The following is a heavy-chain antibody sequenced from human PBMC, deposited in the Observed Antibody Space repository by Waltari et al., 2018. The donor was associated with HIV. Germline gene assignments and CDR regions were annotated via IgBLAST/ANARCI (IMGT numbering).Heavy chain of an antibody. J-gene: IGHJ4*02. CDR1: VFTCPFYW. CDR3: ATTHGSGDYDNDFDY. D-gene: IGHD3-10*01. V-gene: IGHV3-7*01. CDR2: INQAGTGR. Sequence: EVQLVESGGGWVQPGGSLTLTCEASVFTCPFYWLSWVRQAPGKGLEWVANINQAGTGRHYVDSVRGRFTISRDNGKTSVFLQMNSLTVEDTAVYYCATTHGSGDYDNDFDYWGQGTLV.